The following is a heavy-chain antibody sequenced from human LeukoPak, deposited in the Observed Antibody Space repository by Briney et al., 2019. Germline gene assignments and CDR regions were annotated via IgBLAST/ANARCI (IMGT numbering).Heavy chain of an antibody. D-gene: IGHD2-21*02. CDR1: GGSISSCGYS. V-gene: IGHV4-30-2*01. Sequence: SQTLSLTCAVSGGSISSCGYSWSWIRQPPGKGLEWIGYIYHSGSTYYNPSLKSRVTISVDRSKNQFSLKLSSVTAADTAVYYCASGTECGGDCYSLWGQGTLVTVSS. CDR3: ASGTECGGDCYSL. CDR2: IYHSGST. J-gene: IGHJ4*02.